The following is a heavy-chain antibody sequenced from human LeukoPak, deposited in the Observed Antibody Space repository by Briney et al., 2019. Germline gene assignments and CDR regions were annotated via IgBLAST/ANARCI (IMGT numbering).Heavy chain of an antibody. D-gene: IGHD6-13*01. CDR3: ARDIGYSSSWYDY. Sequence: PSETLSLTCTVSGGSISSYYWSWIRQPPGKGLEWIGYIYYSGSTNYNPSLKSRVTISVDTSKNQFSLKLSSVTAADTAVYYCARDIGYSSSWYDYWGQGTLVTVSS. CDR1: GGSISSYY. CDR2: IYYSGST. J-gene: IGHJ4*02. V-gene: IGHV4-59*01.